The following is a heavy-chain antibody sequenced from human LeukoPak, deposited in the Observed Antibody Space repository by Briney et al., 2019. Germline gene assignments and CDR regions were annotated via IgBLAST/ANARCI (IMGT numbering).Heavy chain of an antibody. V-gene: IGHV3-48*04. CDR2: ISSSSSTI. Sequence: GGSLRLSCAASGFTFSSYSMNWVRQAPGKGLEWVSYISSSSSTIYYADSVKGRFTISRDNAKNSLYLQMNSLRAEDTAVYYCARVSEGYCSSTSCKYYYYYYMDVWGKGTTVTVSS. CDR3: ARVSEGYCSSTSCKYYYYYYMDV. J-gene: IGHJ6*03. D-gene: IGHD2-2*01. CDR1: GFTFSSYS.